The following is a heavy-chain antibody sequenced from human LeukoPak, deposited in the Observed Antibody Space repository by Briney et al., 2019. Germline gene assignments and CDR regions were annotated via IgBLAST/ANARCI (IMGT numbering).Heavy chain of an antibody. CDR1: GYTFTSYG. CDR3: AREVGVGSTMGYFYY. J-gene: IGHJ4*02. V-gene: IGHV1-69*05. D-gene: IGHD1-26*01. Sequence: SVKVSCKASGYTFTSYGISWVRQAPGQGLEWMGGIIPIFGTANYAQKFQGRVTMTRDMSTSTVYMELSSLTSEDTAVYYCAREVGVGSTMGYFYYWGQGTLVTVSS. CDR2: IIPIFGTA.